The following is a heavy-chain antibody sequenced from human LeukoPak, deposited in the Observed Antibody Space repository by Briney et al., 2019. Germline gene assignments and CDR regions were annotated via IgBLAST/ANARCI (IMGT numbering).Heavy chain of an antibody. V-gene: IGHV3-11*04. CDR2: ISNSGITI. CDR1: GFTFNDYY. Sequence: GRSLRLSCAASGFTFNDYYMTWIRQAPGKGLEWVSYISNSGITINYADSVKGRFTISRDNAKKSLYLQMNSLRAEDTAVYYCARVGGITLALAPSPFPDYNYYYMDVWGKGTTVTVSS. D-gene: IGHD3-10*01. CDR3: ARVGGITLALAPSPFPDYNYYYMDV. J-gene: IGHJ6*03.